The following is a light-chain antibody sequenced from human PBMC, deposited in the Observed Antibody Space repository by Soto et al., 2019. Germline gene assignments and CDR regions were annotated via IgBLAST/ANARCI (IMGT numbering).Light chain of an antibody. CDR2: HAS. V-gene: IGKV3-15*01. CDR3: QQYNKWPLT. CDR1: QSVSSTD. J-gene: IGKJ4*01. Sequence: EIVLTQSPGTLSLSPGERATLSCRASQSVSSTDLVWYQQKPGQAPRLLIYHASTRATGIPARFSGSGSGTEFTLTISSLQSEDFAVYYCQQYNKWPLTFGGGTKVEIK.